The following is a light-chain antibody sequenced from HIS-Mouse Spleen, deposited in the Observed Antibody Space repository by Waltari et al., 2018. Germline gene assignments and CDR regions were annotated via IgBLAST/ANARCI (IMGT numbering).Light chain of an antibody. CDR2: EGS. Sequence: QSALTQPASVSGSPGQSITISCTGTSSDVGSYNLVSWYQQHPGKAPKLMIYEGSKRPSGFANRFSGSKSGTTASLTISGLQAEDEADYYCCSYAGSSTYVFGTGTKVTVL. J-gene: IGLJ1*01. V-gene: IGLV2-23*01. CDR3: CSYAGSSTYV. CDR1: SSDVGSYNL.